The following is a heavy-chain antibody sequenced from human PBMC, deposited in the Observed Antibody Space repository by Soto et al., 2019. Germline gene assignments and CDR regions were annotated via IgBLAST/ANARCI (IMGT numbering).Heavy chain of an antibody. J-gene: IGHJ3*02. CDR3: ARDHYGDFLYSAFDI. CDR1: GYTFTSYG. V-gene: IGHV1-18*01. D-gene: IGHD4-17*01. CDR2: ISVNSGTT. Sequence: ASVKVSCKASGYTFTSYGISWVRQAPGQGLEWMGWISVNSGTTNYAQNLQGRVTMTTDTSTGTAYMELRSLRFDDTAVYYCARDHYGDFLYSAFDIWGQGTMVTVSS.